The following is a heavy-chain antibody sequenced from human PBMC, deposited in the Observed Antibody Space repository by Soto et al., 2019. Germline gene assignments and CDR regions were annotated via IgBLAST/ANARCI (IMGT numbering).Heavy chain of an antibody. CDR3: ATGTYCSGGSCYSLPVYFDY. D-gene: IGHD2-15*01. V-gene: IGHV3-30*03. CDR1: GFTFSSYG. Sequence: GGSLRLSCAASGFTFSSYGMHWVRQAPGKGLEWVAVISYDGSNKYYADSVKGRFTISRDNSKNTLYLQMNSLRAEDTAVYYCATGTYCSGGSCYSLPVYFDYWGQGTLVTVSS. J-gene: IGHJ4*02. CDR2: ISYDGSNK.